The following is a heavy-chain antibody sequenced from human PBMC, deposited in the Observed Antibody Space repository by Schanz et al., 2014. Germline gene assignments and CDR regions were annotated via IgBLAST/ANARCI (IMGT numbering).Heavy chain of an antibody. D-gene: IGHD3-10*01. CDR1: GFSFSDYY. J-gene: IGHJ4*02. V-gene: IGHV3-11*01. CDR3: ARIGGSVFDY. CDR2: ISGSGGST. Sequence: QVHLLESGGGLVEPGGSLRLSCAASGFSFSDYYMSWIRQAPGKGLEWVSAISGSGGSTYYADSVKGRFTISRDNSKNSLYLQMNSLRAEDTAVYYCARIGGSVFDYWAQGTLVTVSS.